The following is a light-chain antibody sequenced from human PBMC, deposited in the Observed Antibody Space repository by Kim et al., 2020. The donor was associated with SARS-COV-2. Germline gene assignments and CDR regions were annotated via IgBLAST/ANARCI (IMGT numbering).Light chain of an antibody. Sequence: QSVLTQPPSVSGAPGQRVTISCTGSSSNIGAGYDVHWYQQLPGAAPKLLIYGNNNRPSGVPDRFSGSKSGTSASLAITGLQAEDEADYYCQSSGSSHWVFGGGTQLTVL. CDR3: QSSGSSHWV. CDR2: GNN. J-gene: IGLJ3*02. CDR1: SSNIGAGYD. V-gene: IGLV1-40*01.